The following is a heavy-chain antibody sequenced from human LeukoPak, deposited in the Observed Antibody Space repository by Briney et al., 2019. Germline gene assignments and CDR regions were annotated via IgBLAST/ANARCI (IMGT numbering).Heavy chain of an antibody. J-gene: IGHJ6*02. D-gene: IGHD5-18*01. CDR1: GGTSSSYA. V-gene: IGHV1-69*04. CDR2: IIPIFGIA. Sequence: ASVKVSCKASGGTSSSYAISWVRQAPGQGLEWMGRIIPIFGIANYAQKFQGRVTITADKSTSTAYMELSSLRSEDTAVYYCASGYRYGGSAYYYYGMDVWGQGTTVTVSS. CDR3: ASGYRYGGSAYYYYGMDV.